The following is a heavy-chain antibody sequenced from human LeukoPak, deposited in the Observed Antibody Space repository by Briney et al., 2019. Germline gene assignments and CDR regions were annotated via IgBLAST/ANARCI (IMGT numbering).Heavy chain of an antibody. D-gene: IGHD4-17*01. CDR1: GFTFSSYS. V-gene: IGHV3-21*01. Sequence: PGGSLRLSCAASGFTFSSYSMNWVRQAPGKGLEWVSFISSSGSSIYYADSVKGRFTISRDNAKNTLYLQMNSLRAEDTAVYYCERVAYGDLDYWGQGTLVTVSS. CDR3: ERVAYGDLDY. J-gene: IGHJ4*02. CDR2: ISSSGSSI.